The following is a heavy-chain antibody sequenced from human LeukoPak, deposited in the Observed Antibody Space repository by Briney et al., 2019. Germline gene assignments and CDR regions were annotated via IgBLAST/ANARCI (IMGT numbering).Heavy chain of an antibody. CDR2: INYMGNT. Sequence: PSETLSLTCRVSGGSITSSSYYWGWIRQPPGTGLEWIGSINYMGNTYYDGSLKSRVTISVAPSKNQSTLKLDSATAADTTVYYCARPSTSSSAYEYWGQGTLGTVSS. J-gene: IGHJ4*02. CDR3: ARPSTSSSAYEY. V-gene: IGHV4-39*01. D-gene: IGHD6-6*01. CDR1: GGSITSSSYY.